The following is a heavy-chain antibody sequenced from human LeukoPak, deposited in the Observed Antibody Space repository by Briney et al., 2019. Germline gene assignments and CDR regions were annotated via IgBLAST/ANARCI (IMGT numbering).Heavy chain of an antibody. J-gene: IGHJ6*03. Sequence: GASVKDSCKASGGTFSSYAISWVRQAPGQGREWMGVIIPSFGTANYAQKFQGRVTITADESTSTAYMELSSLRSEDTAVYYCATHRYFWSGYYYYYYYYMDVWGKGTTVTVSS. D-gene: IGHD3-3*01. CDR1: GGTFSSYA. CDR2: IIPSFGTA. V-gene: IGHV1-69*01. CDR3: ATHRYFWSGYYYYYYYYMDV.